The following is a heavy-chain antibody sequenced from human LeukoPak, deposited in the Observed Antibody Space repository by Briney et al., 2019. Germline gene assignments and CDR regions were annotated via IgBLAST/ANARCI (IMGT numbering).Heavy chain of an antibody. CDR1: GGSISSYY. CDR2: LHTSGST. Sequence: SETLSHTCTVSGGSISSYYWSWIRQPAGEGLEWIGRLHTSGSTHYNPSLKSRVTISVDTSKNQFSLKLSSVTAADTAVYYCARDSRFSYGSGYYWGQGTLVTVSS. V-gene: IGHV4-4*07. D-gene: IGHD5-18*01. CDR3: ARDSRFSYGSGYY. J-gene: IGHJ4*02.